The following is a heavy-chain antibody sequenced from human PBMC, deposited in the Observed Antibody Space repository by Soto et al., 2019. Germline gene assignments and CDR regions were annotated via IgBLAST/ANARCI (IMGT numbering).Heavy chain of an antibody. Sequence: QVQLVQSGAEVKKPGASVTVSCKASGYPFTGYYIHWVRQAPGQGPEWMGWVSPKTGETNYVQKLKGRVTMTPDTSTSTAYMELTRLRSDDTAVYYCARRPMWRQVARDYGMDVWGHGTTVTVS. CDR3: ARRPMWRQVARDYGMDV. CDR2: VSPKTGET. J-gene: IGHJ6*02. V-gene: IGHV1-2*02. CDR1: GYPFTGYY. D-gene: IGHD2-15*01.